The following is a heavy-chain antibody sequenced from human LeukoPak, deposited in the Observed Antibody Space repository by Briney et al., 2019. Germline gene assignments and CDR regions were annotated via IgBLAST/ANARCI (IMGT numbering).Heavy chain of an antibody. V-gene: IGHV3-53*01. Sequence: GGSLRLSCSASGFTFSSYAMHWVRQAPGKGLEWVSVIYGGGNIYYADSVKGRFTISRDNSKNTLYLQMNSLRAEDTAVYYCARGAGYNYPYYFDYWGQGTLVTVSS. CDR1: GFTFSSYA. CDR3: ARGAGYNYPYYFDY. J-gene: IGHJ4*02. D-gene: IGHD5-24*01. CDR2: IYGGGNI.